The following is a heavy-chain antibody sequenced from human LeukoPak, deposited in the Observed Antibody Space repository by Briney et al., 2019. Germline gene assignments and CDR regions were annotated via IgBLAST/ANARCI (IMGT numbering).Heavy chain of an antibody. CDR2: IYSGGTT. V-gene: IGHV3-53*01. J-gene: IGHJ6*03. Sequence: GSLRLSCAVSGFIVTSNYMSWVRLAPGKGLEWVSTIYSGGTTFYTDSVRGRFTISRDNYKNTLYLQMSSLRAEDSAIYYCARVVYYYASVSYNYYMDVWGKGTTVTISS. CDR3: ARVVYYYASVSYNYYMDV. CDR1: GFIVTSNY. D-gene: IGHD3-10*01.